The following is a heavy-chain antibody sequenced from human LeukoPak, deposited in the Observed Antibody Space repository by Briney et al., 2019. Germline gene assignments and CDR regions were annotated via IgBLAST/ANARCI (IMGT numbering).Heavy chain of an antibody. CDR3: ARERRLYFDY. CDR2: IKQDGSEK. Sequence: GGSLRPSRAASGFTFGTYWMSSVRQAPGKWLEWVANIKQDGSEKYCVDSVKGRFTISRDNAKNSLYLQMNSLRAEDTAVYYCARERRLYFDYWGQGTLVTVSS. CDR1: GFTFGTYW. V-gene: IGHV3-7*01. J-gene: IGHJ4*02.